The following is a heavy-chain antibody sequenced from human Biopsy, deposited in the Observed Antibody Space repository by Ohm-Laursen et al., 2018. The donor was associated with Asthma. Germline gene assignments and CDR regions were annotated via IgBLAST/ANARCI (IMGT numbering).Heavy chain of an antibody. D-gene: IGHD4-17*01. V-gene: IGHV1-24*01. CDR2: HDHEEGGT. J-gene: IGHJ4*02. CDR3: ASDFPKDYVRYNFQF. Sequence: ASVKVSCKFSGYSLTDLSMHWVRQAPGQGLEWMGGHDHEEGGTVNARRFQGRVTMTEDTSTDTAHMELSSLSSDDTAVYYCASDFPKDYVRYNFQFWGQGTLVTVSS. CDR1: GYSLTDLS.